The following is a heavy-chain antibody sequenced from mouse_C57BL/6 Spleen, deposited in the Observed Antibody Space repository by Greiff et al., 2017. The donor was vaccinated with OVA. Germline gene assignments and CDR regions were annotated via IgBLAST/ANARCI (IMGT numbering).Heavy chain of an antibody. J-gene: IGHJ2*01. CDR1: GFSLTSYA. CDR2: IWTGGGT. D-gene: IGHD2-3*01. V-gene: IGHV2-9-1*01. Sequence: QVQLKESGPGLVAPSQSLSITCTVSGFSLTSYAISWVRQPPGKGLEWLGVIWTGGGTTYNSAPKSRLSISKDNSKSQVFLKMNSLQTDDTARYYCARDDGYLDYWGQGTTLTVSS. CDR3: ARDDGYLDY.